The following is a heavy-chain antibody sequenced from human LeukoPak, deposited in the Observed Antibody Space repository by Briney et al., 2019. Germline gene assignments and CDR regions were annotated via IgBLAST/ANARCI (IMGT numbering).Heavy chain of an antibody. V-gene: IGHV1-69*05. CDR2: IIPIFGTA. J-gene: IGHJ5*02. CDR3: ARDVTACGGDCINWFDP. D-gene: IGHD2-21*02. Sequence: SVKVSCKASGGTFSSYAISWVRQAAGQGLEWMGGIIPIFGTANYAQKFQGRVTITTDESTSTAYMELSSLRSEDTAVYYCARDVTACGGDCINWFDPWGQGTLVTVSS. CDR1: GGTFSSYA.